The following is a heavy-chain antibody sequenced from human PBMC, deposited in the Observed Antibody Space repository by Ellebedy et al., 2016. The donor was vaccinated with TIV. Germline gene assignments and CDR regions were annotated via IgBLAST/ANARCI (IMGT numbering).Heavy chain of an antibody. V-gene: IGHV3-7*01. CDR1: GFSFGSFW. CDR2: IREDGNAK. CDR3: ASMVPFDY. J-gene: IGHJ4*02. D-gene: IGHD3-10*01. Sequence: GESLKISCAASGFSFGSFWLSWVRQAPGKGLEWVANIREDGNAKFSADSVKGRFTISRDNAKNSVYLHMNNLRVEDTAVYYCASMVPFDYWGQGTLVTVSS.